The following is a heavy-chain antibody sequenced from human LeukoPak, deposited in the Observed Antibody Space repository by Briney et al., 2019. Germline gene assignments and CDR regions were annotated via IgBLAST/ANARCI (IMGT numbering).Heavy chain of an antibody. Sequence: GRSLRLSCAVSGFTFSSYAMHWVRQAPGKGLEWVAVISYDGSNKYYADSVKGRFTISRDNSKNTLYLQMNSLRAEDTAVYYCARVKGYYDSSGQFDYWGQGTLVTVSS. CDR3: ARVKGYYDSSGQFDY. D-gene: IGHD3-22*01. V-gene: IGHV3-30*04. CDR1: GFTFSSYA. J-gene: IGHJ4*02. CDR2: ISYDGSNK.